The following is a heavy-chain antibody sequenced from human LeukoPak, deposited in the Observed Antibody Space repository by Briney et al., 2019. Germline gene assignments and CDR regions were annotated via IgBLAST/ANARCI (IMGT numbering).Heavy chain of an antibody. Sequence: ASVKVSCKASVGTFSSYVLSWVRQAPGQGLEWMGGIIPIFGTANYAQKFQGRVTITADESTSTAYMELSSLRSEDTAVYYCARANYGSGKYGMDVWGQGTTVTVSS. CDR2: IIPIFGTA. CDR1: VGTFSSYV. V-gene: IGHV1-69*13. J-gene: IGHJ6*02. D-gene: IGHD3-10*01. CDR3: ARANYGSGKYGMDV.